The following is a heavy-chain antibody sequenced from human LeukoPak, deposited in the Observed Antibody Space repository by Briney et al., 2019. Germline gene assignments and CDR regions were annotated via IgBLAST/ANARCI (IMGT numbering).Heavy chain of an antibody. J-gene: IGHJ6*03. CDR1: GYTFTSYG. D-gene: IGHD1-26*01. CDR2: ISAYNGNT. V-gene: IGHV1-18*01. Sequence: ASVKVSCKASGYTFTSYGISWVRQAPGQGLEWMGWISAYNGNTNYAQKLQGRVNMTTDTATNTAYMEVRSLRSDDTAVYYCARRSGSYSLYDYYYYYMDVWGKGTTVSVSS. CDR3: ARRSGSYSLYDYYYYYMDV.